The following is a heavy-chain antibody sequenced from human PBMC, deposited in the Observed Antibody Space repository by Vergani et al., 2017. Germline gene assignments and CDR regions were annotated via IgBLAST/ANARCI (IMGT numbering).Heavy chain of an antibody. D-gene: IGHD6-13*01. CDR2: ISSSGSTI. V-gene: IGHV3-48*03. Sequence: EVQLVESGGGLVQPGGSLRLSCAASGFTFSSYAMNWVRQAPGKGLEWGSYISSSGSTIYYADSVKGQVTISRDNVKNSLYLQMNSLRAEDTSVYYCARARYSSSWYCAFDIWGQGTMVTV. CDR1: GFTFSSYA. CDR3: ARARYSSSWYCAFDI. J-gene: IGHJ3*02.